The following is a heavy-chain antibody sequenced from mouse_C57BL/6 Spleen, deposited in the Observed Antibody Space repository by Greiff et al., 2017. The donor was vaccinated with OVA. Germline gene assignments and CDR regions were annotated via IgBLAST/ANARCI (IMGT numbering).Heavy chain of an antibody. D-gene: IGHD2-3*01. CDR3: ARSDDGYYYAMDY. V-gene: IGHV1-61*01. CDR2: IYPSDSET. J-gene: IGHJ4*01. Sequence: QVQLQQPGAELVRPGSSVKLSCKASGYTFTSYWMDWVKQRPGQGLEWIGNIYPSDSETHYNQKFKDKATLTVDKSSSTAYMQLSSLTSEDSAVYYWARSDDGYYYAMDYWGQGTSVTVSS. CDR1: GYTFTSYW.